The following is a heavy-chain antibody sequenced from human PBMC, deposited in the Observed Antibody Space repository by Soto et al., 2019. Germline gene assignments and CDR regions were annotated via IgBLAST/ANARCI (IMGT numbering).Heavy chain of an antibody. D-gene: IGHD1-1*01. CDR3: ARDGPKQLLGQSYQF. V-gene: IGHV3-7*01. CDR2: INQGGSER. Sequence: EVQLVESGGALVQPGGSLRLSCAASGFPFTVFWMSWVRQVPGKGLEWVANINQGGSERYYVDSVKGRFTISRDNADNSVYLQMNSLRVEDTAVYYCARDGPKQLLGQSYQFWGQGTVVTVS. J-gene: IGHJ1*01. CDR1: GFPFTVFW.